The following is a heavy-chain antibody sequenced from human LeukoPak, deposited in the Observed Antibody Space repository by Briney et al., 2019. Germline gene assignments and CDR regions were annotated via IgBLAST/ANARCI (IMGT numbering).Heavy chain of an antibody. V-gene: IGHV4-59*11. Sequence: SETLSLTCSVSGGSIISHYWSWIRQPPGKGLEWIGYIYYTGSSNYNPSLRSRVTISVDMSKNQFSLRLSSVTAADTAVYYCAREQYSSSPGSRGPNWFDPWGQGILVTVSS. J-gene: IGHJ5*02. CDR1: GGSIISHY. D-gene: IGHD6-13*01. CDR2: IYYTGSS. CDR3: AREQYSSSPGSRGPNWFDP.